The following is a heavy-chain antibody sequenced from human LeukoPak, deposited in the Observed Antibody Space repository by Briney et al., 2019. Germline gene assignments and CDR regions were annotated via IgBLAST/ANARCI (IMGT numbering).Heavy chain of an antibody. Sequence: GGSLRLSCAASGFTFSSYSMNWVRQAPGKGLEWVAVIWYDGSNEYYADSVKGRFTISRDNSKDTLYLQMSSLRAEDTAVYYCASGNQNLAATLDYWGQGTLVTVSS. CDR3: ASGNQNLAATLDY. J-gene: IGHJ4*02. D-gene: IGHD2-15*01. CDR2: IWYDGSNE. V-gene: IGHV3-33*08. CDR1: GFTFSSYS.